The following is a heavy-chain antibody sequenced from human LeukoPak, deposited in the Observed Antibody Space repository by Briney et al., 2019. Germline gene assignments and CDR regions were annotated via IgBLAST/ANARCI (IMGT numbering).Heavy chain of an antibody. Sequence: GGSLRLSCAASGFTFSSYAMSWVRQAPGEGLEWVSAISGSGGSTYYADSVKGRFTISRDNSKNTLYLQMNSLRAEDTAVYYCAKEGTYYYGSGSYHNWFAPGGQGTRVTVS. CDR3: AKEGTYYYGSGSYHNWFAP. V-gene: IGHV3-23*01. CDR2: ISGSGGST. CDR1: GFTFSSYA. J-gene: IGHJ5*02. D-gene: IGHD3-10*01.